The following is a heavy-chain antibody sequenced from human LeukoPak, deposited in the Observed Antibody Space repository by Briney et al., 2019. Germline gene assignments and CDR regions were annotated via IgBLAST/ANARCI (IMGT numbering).Heavy chain of an antibody. CDR2: IFTSGST. J-gene: IGHJ3*02. D-gene: IGHD4-17*01. CDR3: ARNYGDYWGDAFDI. CDR1: GGSISSGSYY. V-gene: IGHV4-61*02. Sequence: NPSETLSLTCTVSGGSISSGSYYWSWIRQPAGKGLEWIGRIFTSGSTKYNPSLKSRVTMSVDTSKDQFSLKLSSVTAADTAVYYCARNYGDYWGDAFDIWGQGTMVTVSS.